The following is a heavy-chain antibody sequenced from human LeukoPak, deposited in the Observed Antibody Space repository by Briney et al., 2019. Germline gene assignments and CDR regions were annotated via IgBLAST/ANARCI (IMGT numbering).Heavy chain of an antibody. J-gene: IGHJ2*01. V-gene: IGHV4-59*01. CDR1: GGSISSYY. Sequence: PSETLSLTCTVSGGSISSYYWSWIRQPPGKGLEWIGYIYYSGSTNYNPSLKSRVTISVDTSKNQFSLKLSSVTAADTAVYYCVRDAIAEGYCSSTSCFRGHWYFDLWGRGTLVTVSS. CDR3: VRDAIAEGYCSSTSCFRGHWYFDL. CDR2: IYYSGST. D-gene: IGHD2-2*01.